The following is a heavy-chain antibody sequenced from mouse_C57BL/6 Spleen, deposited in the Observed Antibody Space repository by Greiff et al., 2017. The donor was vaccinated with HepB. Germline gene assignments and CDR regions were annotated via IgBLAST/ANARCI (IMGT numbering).Heavy chain of an antibody. Sequence: VQLQQPGAELVKPEASVKLSCKASGYTFTSYWMQWVKQRPGQGLEWIGEIDPSDSYTNYNQKFKGKATLTVDTSSSTAYMQLSSLTSEDSAVYYCARKGYYYAMDYWGQGTSVTVSS. V-gene: IGHV1-50*01. J-gene: IGHJ4*01. CDR3: ARKGYYYAMDY. CDR1: GYTFTSYW. CDR2: IDPSDSYT.